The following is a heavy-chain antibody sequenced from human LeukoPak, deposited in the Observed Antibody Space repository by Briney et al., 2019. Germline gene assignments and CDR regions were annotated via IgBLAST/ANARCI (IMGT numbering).Heavy chain of an antibody. CDR1: GFTFSNYW. D-gene: IGHD3-10*01. Sequence: GGSLRLSCAASGFTFSNYWVHWVRQAPGKGLVWVSRINRDGSTTTYADSVKGRFTVSRDNAKNTLNLQMNSLRAEGTAVYYCARDKKSGESSEIDYWGQGTLVTVSS. V-gene: IGHV3-74*01. J-gene: IGHJ4*02. CDR3: ARDKKSGESSEIDY. CDR2: INRDGSTT.